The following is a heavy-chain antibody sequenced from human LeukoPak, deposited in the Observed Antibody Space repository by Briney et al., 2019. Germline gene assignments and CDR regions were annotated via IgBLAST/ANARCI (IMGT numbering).Heavy chain of an antibody. CDR2: MSDIGPNT. D-gene: IGHD3-3*01. CDR1: GFTVTEYA. CDR3: ARRLSLRFDAFAV. Sequence: GGSLRLSCAASGFTVTEYAMTWIRQSPGKGLEWVSSMSDIGPNTYYADSVKGRFTISRDTSRNTLLLQMNSLRGDDTALYFCARRLSLRFDAFAVWGPGTVVTVSS. V-gene: IGHV3-23*01. J-gene: IGHJ3*01.